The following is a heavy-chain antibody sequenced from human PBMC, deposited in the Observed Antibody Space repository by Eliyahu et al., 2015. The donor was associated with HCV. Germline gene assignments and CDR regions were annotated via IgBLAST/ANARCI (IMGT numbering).Heavy chain of an antibody. Sequence: QVQLVESGGGVVQPGGSLXLSCAASGFPFSSQGMHWVRQAPGKGLEWVAFIRNDGSKTYYIDSVKGRFTISRDNSNDKVILQMNSLRVEDSAVYFCATGAGLLGYFDVWGRGTLLTVSS. CDR2: IRNDGSKT. CDR3: ATGAGLLGYFDV. CDR1: GFPFSSQG. V-gene: IGHV3-30*02. J-gene: IGHJ2*01. D-gene: IGHD2-15*01.